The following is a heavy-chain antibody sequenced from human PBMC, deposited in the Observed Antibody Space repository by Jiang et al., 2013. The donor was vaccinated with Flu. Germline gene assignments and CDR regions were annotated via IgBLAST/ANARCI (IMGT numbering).Heavy chain of an antibody. Sequence: VQLLESGGGVVQPGRSLRLSCAASGFTFSSYAMHWVRQAPGKGLEWVAVISYDGSNKYYADSVKGRFTISRDNSKNTLYLQMNSLRAEDTAVYYCARRDIVGATNYYYYGMDVWGQGTTVT. CDR2: ISYDGSNK. J-gene: IGHJ6*02. CDR3: ARRDIVGATNYYYYGMDV. CDR1: GFTFSSYA. D-gene: IGHD1-26*01. V-gene: IGHV3-30*04.